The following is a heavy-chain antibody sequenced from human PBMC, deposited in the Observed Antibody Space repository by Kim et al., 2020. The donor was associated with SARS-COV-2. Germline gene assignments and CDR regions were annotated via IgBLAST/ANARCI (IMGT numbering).Heavy chain of an antibody. D-gene: IGHD5-12*01. CDR3: RIVGTTYLDFDY. J-gene: IGHJ4*02. Sequence: YFNPSLKSRVTISVDTSKNQFSLKLSSVTAADTAVYYCRIVGTTYLDFDYWGQGTLVTVSS. V-gene: IGHV4-39*01.